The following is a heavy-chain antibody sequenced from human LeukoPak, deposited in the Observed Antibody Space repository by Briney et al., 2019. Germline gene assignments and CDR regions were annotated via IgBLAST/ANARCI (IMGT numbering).Heavy chain of an antibody. CDR1: GFTFSSYA. Sequence: PGGSLRLSCAASGFTFSSYAMSWVRQAPGKGLEWVSAISGSGGSTYYADSVKGRFTISRDNSKNTLYLQMNSLRAEDTAVYYCAKPASNYSSTSCYFGPFDYWGQGTLVTVSS. CDR3: AKPASNYSSTSCYFGPFDY. D-gene: IGHD2-2*01. V-gene: IGHV3-23*01. J-gene: IGHJ4*02. CDR2: ISGSGGST.